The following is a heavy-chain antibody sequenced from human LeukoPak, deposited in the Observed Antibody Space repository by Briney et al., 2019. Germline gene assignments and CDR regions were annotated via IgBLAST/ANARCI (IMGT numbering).Heavy chain of an antibody. CDR2: ISYDGTNE. V-gene: IGHV3-30-3*01. CDR3: ARNRGATGYYWVDY. J-gene: IGHJ4*02. CDR1: GFAFSKYA. Sequence: PGGSLRLSCAAAGFAFSKYAMHWVRQAPGKGLEWVAVISYDGTNEYYADSVKGRFTISRDNSKNTLNLQMDSLRVEDTAVFYCARNRGATGYYWVDYWGQGTLVSVSS. D-gene: IGHD3-22*01.